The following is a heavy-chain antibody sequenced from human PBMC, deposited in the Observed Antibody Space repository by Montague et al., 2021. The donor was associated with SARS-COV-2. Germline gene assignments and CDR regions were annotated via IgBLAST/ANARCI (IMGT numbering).Heavy chain of an antibody. D-gene: IGHD3-9*01. V-gene: IGHV3-23*01. Sequence: SLRLSCAASGFTFSSYAMGWVRQAPGKGLEWVSGISGSGGGTQYADSAKGRFTISRDNSKNTLHLQVNTLRDEDTAVYYCAKDLHRFTGEVVTYFENWGQGSLVTVSS. CDR1: GFTFSSYA. CDR2: ISGSGGGT. J-gene: IGHJ1*01. CDR3: AKDLHRFTGEVVTYFEN.